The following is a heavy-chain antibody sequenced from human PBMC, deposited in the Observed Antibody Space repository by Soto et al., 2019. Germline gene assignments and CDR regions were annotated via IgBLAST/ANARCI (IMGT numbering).Heavy chain of an antibody. J-gene: IGHJ4*02. V-gene: IGHV4-39*02. CDR3: ARDIAAVPKLMFYFDY. Sequence: QLQLQESGPGLVKPSETLSLTCTVSGGSISSSSYYWGWIRQPPGKGLEWIGSMYYSGSTYYNPSLKSRVTISVDTSKNQFSLKLSSVTAADTAVYYCARDIAAVPKLMFYFDYWGQGTLVTVSS. CDR2: MYYSGST. D-gene: IGHD6-13*01. CDR1: GGSISSSSYY.